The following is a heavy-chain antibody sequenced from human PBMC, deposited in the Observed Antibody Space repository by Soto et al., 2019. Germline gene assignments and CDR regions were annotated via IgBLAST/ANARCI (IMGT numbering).Heavy chain of an antibody. Sequence: PGESLKISCKGSGYTFSTYWIGWVRQMPGKGLEWMGIIHPGDSETTYNPSLQGQVTMSADKSISTAYLQWSSLKASDTAMYYCARVDSGGYNYYYYGMDARGQGTTVTVSS. D-gene: IGHD3-22*01. J-gene: IGHJ6*02. V-gene: IGHV5-51*01. CDR1: GYTFSTYW. CDR3: ARVDSGGYNYYYYGMDA. CDR2: IHPGDSET.